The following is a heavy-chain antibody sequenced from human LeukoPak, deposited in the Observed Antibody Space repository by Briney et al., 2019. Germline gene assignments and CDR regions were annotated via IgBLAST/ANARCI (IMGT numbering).Heavy chain of an antibody. J-gene: IGHJ6*03. CDR1: GYTFTSYD. CDR3: ARVPAASRQRYKVVKYHYYMDV. D-gene: IGHD2-2*01. CDR2: MNPNSGNT. Sequence: GASVKVSCKASGYTFTSYDINWVRQATGQGLEWMGWMNPNSGNTGYAQKFQGRVTITRNTSISTAYMELSSLRSEDTAVYYCARVPAASRQRYKVVKYHYYMDVWGKGTTVTVSS. V-gene: IGHV1-8*03.